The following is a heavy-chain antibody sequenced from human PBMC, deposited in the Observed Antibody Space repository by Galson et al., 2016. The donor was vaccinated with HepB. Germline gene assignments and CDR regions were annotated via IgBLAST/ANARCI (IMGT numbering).Heavy chain of an antibody. Sequence: SVKVSCKASGYTFINYYMHWVRQAPGQGLVWMGGFEPEDGEKMSAQKLQGRLTMTEDTSTDTAYMELSSLRAEDTAVYYCSRDRGSNSLKGYGMDVWGQGTTVTVS. CDR1: GYTFINYY. D-gene: IGHD3-10*01. J-gene: IGHJ6*02. V-gene: IGHV1-24*01. CDR3: SRDRGSNSLKGYGMDV. CDR2: FEPEDGEK.